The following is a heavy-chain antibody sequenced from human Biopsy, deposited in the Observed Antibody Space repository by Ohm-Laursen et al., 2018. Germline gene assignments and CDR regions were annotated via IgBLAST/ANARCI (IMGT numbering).Heavy chain of an antibody. D-gene: IGHD3-3*01. CDR2: INAKTGDT. J-gene: IGHJ5*01. CDR3: ARELGDFWGGRQFDF. CDR1: GYTFTSYH. V-gene: IGHV1-2*02. Sequence: GASVKVSCKASGYTFTSYHVHWVRQAPGQGLEWMGWINAKTGDTNYAQKFQGRVTMTRDTSISTTYMELRRLTSDDTAVFYCARELGDFWGGRQFDFWGQGTLVTVSS.